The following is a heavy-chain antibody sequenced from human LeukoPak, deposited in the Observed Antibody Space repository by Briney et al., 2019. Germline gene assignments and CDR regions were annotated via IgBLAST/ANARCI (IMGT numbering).Heavy chain of an antibody. Sequence: GGSLRLSCAASGFTFDDYAMHWVRQAPGKGLEWVSGISWNSGSIGYADSVKGRFTISRDNAKNSLYLQMNSLRAEDMALYYCAKDIFSSLAPAAPLGWYYYYMDVWGKGTTVTVSS. CDR2: ISWNSGSI. CDR3: AKDIFSSLAPAAPLGWYYYYMDV. V-gene: IGHV3-9*03. CDR1: GFTFDDYA. D-gene: IGHD2-2*01. J-gene: IGHJ6*03.